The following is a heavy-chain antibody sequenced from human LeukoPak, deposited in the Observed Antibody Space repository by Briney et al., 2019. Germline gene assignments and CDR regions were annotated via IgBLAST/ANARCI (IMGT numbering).Heavy chain of an antibody. CDR3: ARVRFYDTTGYSTSYYLDY. CDR1: GGSISSSSYY. V-gene: IGHV4-39*01. Sequence: SETLSLTCTVSGGSISSSSYYWGWIRQPPGKGLEWIGSIYYSGSTDYNPSLKSRVTISVDTSKNQFSLKLSSVTAADTAVYYCARVRFYDTTGYSTSYYLDYWGQGALVTVSS. D-gene: IGHD3-22*01. J-gene: IGHJ4*02. CDR2: IYYSGST.